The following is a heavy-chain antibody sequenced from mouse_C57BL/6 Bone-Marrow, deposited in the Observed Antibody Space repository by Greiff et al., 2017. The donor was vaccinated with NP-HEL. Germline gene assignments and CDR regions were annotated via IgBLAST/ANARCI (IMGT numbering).Heavy chain of an antibody. CDR1: GYAFSSYW. CDR3: AIDYYGSSYRAY. Sequence: QVQLQQSGAELVKPGASVKISCKASGYAFSSYWMNWVKQRPGKGLEWIGQIYPGDGDTNYNGKFKGKATLTADKSSSTAYMQLSSLTSEDSAVYFCAIDYYGSSYRAYWGQGTLVTVSA. J-gene: IGHJ3*01. V-gene: IGHV1-80*01. CDR2: IYPGDGDT. D-gene: IGHD1-1*01.